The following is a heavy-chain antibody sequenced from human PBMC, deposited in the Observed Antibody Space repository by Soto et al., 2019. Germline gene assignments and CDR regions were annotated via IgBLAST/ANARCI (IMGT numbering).Heavy chain of an antibody. Sequence: QVQLVESGGGVVQPGRSLRLSCAASGFTFSSYAMYWVRQAPGKGLEWVAVISYDGSNKYYADSVKGRFTISRDNSKNTLYLQMNSLRAEDTAVYYCARDRFGIAVAGKAGEYGMDVWGQGTTVTVSS. CDR2: ISYDGSNK. CDR1: GFTFSSYA. J-gene: IGHJ6*02. CDR3: ARDRFGIAVAGKAGEYGMDV. V-gene: IGHV3-30-3*01. D-gene: IGHD6-19*01.